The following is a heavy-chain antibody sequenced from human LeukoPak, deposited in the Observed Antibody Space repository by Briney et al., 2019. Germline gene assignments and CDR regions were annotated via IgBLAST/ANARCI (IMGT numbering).Heavy chain of an antibody. J-gene: IGHJ5*02. D-gene: IGHD2-2*01. Sequence: GGSLRLSCAASGFTFSSYWMSWVRQAPGKGLEWVANIKQDGSEKYYADSVKGRFTISRDNSKNTLYLQMNSLRAEDTAVYYCARDLSTSYNWFDPWGQGTLVTVSS. CDR1: GFTFSSYW. CDR2: IKQDGSEK. V-gene: IGHV3-7*01. CDR3: ARDLSTSYNWFDP.